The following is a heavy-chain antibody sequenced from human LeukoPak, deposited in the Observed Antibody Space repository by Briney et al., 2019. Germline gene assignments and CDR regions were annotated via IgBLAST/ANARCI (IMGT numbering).Heavy chain of an antibody. Sequence: GGSLRLSCAASGFTFTYYAISWVRQAPAKGLELVSGISGSGDTTYYADSVKGRFTISRDNSKNTLYLQMNSLRAEDTAVYYCAKTYYYDSSGYYYWYFDPWGRDTLVTVSS. D-gene: IGHD3-22*01. V-gene: IGHV3-23*01. CDR2: ISGSGDTT. CDR1: GFTFTYYA. CDR3: AKTYYYDSSGYYYWYFDP. J-gene: IGHJ2*01.